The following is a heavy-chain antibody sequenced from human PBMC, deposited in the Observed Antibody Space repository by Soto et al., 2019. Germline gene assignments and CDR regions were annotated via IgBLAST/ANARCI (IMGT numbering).Heavy chain of an antibody. V-gene: IGHV4-4*07. D-gene: IGHD6-13*01. J-gene: IGHJ5*02. Sequence: VQLQESGPGLVKPSETLSLICTVSAGSISSDYLSLIRQPAGKGLEWIGRVYNSGYSNSNPSLKSRVAMSVDTSKKRFSLNLSCVTAADTAVYYCAREPTTAGTVNWYDPWGQGTLVTVSS. CDR2: VYNSGYS. CDR3: AREPTTAGTVNWYDP. CDR1: AGSISSDY.